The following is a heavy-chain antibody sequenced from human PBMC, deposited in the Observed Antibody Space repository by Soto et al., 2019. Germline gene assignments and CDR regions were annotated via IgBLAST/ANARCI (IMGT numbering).Heavy chain of an antibody. Sequence: GGSLRLSCAASGFTFSSYSMNWVRQAPGKGLEWVSYISSSSSTIYYADSVKGRFTISRDNAKNSLYLQMNSPRDEDTAVYYCAPGGGPGYGMDVWGQGTAVTVSS. CDR3: APGGGPGYGMDV. J-gene: IGHJ6*02. CDR1: GFTFSSYS. V-gene: IGHV3-48*02. CDR2: ISSSSSTI. D-gene: IGHD3-10*01.